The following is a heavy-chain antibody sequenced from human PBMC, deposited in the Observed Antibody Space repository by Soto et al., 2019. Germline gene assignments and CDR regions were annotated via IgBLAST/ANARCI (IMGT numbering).Heavy chain of an antibody. CDR2: IYYSGST. CDR3: ARHVGPNYYYMDV. V-gene: IGHV4-39*01. CDR1: GGSISSSSYY. J-gene: IGHJ6*03. Sequence: PSETLSLTCTVSGGSISSSSYYWGWTRQPPGKGLEWIGSIYYSGSTYYNPSLKSRVTMSVDTSKNQFSLKLSSVTAADTAVYYCARHVGPNYYYMDVWGKGTTVTVSS.